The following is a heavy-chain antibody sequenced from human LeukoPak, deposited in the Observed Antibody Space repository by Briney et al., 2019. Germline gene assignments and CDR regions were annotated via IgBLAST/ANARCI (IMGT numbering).Heavy chain of an antibody. Sequence: GGSLTLSCAASGFTFSSHWMNWVRQAPGKGLERVAHINQDGSEKYYLAFVKGRFTISKDNAKNSLYLQMNSLRAEDTAVYYCDRDSYRALEYWGQGTVITVSS. CDR3: DRDSYRALEY. V-gene: IGHV3-7*01. J-gene: IGHJ4*02. CDR1: GFTFSSHW. CDR2: INQDGSEK. D-gene: IGHD1-14*01.